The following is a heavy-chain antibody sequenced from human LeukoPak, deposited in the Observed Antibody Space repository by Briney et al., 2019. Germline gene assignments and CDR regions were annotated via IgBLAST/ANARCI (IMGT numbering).Heavy chain of an antibody. J-gene: IGHJ4*02. V-gene: IGHV3-21*01. Sequence: GGSLRLSCAASGFTFSSYSMNWVRQATGQGLEWVSSISSSSSYIYYADSVKGRFTISRDNAKNSLYLQMNGLRAEDTAVYYCARVDDFWSGYWDWGQGTLVTVSS. CDR2: ISSSSSYI. D-gene: IGHD3-3*01. CDR3: ARVDDFWSGYWD. CDR1: GFTFSSYS.